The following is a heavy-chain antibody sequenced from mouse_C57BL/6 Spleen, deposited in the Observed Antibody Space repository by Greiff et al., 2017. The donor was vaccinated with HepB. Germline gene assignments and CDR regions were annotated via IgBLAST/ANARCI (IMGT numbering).Heavy chain of an antibody. CDR2: ISSGGSYT. CDR1: GFTFSSYG. Sequence: EVKLMESGGDLVKPGGSLKLSCAASGFTFSSYGMSWVRQTPDKRLEWVATISSGGSYTYYPDSVKGRYTISRDNAKNTLYLQMSSLKSEDSAMYYGARFDGYLAYWGQGTLVTVSA. V-gene: IGHV5-6*01. D-gene: IGHD2-3*01. J-gene: IGHJ3*01. CDR3: ARFDGYLAY.